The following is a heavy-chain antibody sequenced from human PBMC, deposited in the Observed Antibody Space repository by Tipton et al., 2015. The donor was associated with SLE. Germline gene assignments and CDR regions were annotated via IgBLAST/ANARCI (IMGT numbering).Heavy chain of an antibody. D-gene: IGHD2-2*01. CDR3: ARWGPEVVPAAPSFEF. V-gene: IGHV4-31*03. CDR2: IFYTGST. CDR1: GGSISSGDYF. Sequence: TLSLTCTVSGGSISSGDYFWSWIRQHPGKGLEGIGYIFYTGSTYHYPTLQSRLTIAVDTSKNAFSLALISVTAADTAVYYCARWGPEVVPAAPSFEFWGQGTLVTVSS. J-gene: IGHJ4*02.